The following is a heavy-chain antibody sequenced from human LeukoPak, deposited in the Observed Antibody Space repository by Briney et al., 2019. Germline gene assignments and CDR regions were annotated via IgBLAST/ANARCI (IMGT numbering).Heavy chain of an antibody. CDR3: ARDIAAAGSYFDY. V-gene: IGHV1-46*01. CDR2: INPSGGST. D-gene: IGHD6-13*01. CDR1: GYTFTSYY. J-gene: IGHJ4*02. Sequence: ASVRVSFKASGYTFTSYYMHWVRQAPGQGLEWVGIINPSGGSTSYAQKFQGRVTMTRDTSTSTVYMELSSLRSEDTAVYYCARDIAAAGSYFDYWGQGTLVTVSS.